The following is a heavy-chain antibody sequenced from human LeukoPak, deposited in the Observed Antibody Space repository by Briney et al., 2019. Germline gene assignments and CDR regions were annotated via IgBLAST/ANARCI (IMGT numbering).Heavy chain of an antibody. D-gene: IGHD6-19*01. CDR3: ARDPHSSGWRNYFDF. CDR2: ISYDGTYK. J-gene: IGHJ4*02. V-gene: IGHV3-30*04. Sequence: PGGSLRLSCAASGCTISSHAIHWVRQPPGKGLEWVAVISYDGTYKYYADSEKGRFTVSRDNSKNTLYLQMNSLTTEDTAVYYCARDPHSSGWRNYFDFWGQGTLVTVSS. CDR1: GCTISSHA.